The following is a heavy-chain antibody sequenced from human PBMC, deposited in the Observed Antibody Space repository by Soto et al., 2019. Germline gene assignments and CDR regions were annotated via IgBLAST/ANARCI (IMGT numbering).Heavy chain of an antibody. D-gene: IGHD3-16*01. Sequence: ESGGGLVQPGGSLRLSCAASGFTISGNAMNWVRQAPGRGLEWVSYISSSSTNIHYADSVRGRCTISRDNAKNSLYLQMNSLRDEDTAVYRCARDLSWGSKWYYYMDVWGKGTTVTVSS. CDR3: ARDLSWGSKWYYYMDV. CDR1: GFTISGNA. V-gene: IGHV3-48*02. CDR2: ISSSSTNI. J-gene: IGHJ6*03.